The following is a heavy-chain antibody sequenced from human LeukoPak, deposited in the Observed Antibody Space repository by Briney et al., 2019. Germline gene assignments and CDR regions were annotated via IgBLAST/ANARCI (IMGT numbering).Heavy chain of an antibody. CDR3: ARGRIARNWFGP. CDR2: MNPNSGNT. V-gene: IGHV1-8*01. J-gene: IGHJ5*02. Sequence: ASVKVSCKASGYTFTSYDINWVRQATGQGLEWMGWMNPNSGNTGYAQKFQGRVTMTRNTSISTAYMELSSLRSEDTAVYYCARGRIARNWFGPWGQGTLVTVSS. CDR1: GYTFTSYD. D-gene: IGHD2-15*01.